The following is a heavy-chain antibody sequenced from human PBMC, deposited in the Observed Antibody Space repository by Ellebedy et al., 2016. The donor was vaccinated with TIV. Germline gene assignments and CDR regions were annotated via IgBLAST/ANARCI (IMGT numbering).Heavy chain of an antibody. CDR2: ISGSSITS. CDR1: GFTFTPYS. V-gene: IGHV3-48*04. CDR3: ARDMAWGNERVNDAFDI. J-gene: IGHJ3*02. Sequence: GESLKISCTASGFTFTPYSMNWVRQAPGKGLEWISYISGSSITSYYADSVKGRFTISRDNAKNSLYLQMNGLGAEDTAVYFCARDMAWGNERVNDAFDIWGQGTMVTVSS. D-gene: IGHD7-27*01.